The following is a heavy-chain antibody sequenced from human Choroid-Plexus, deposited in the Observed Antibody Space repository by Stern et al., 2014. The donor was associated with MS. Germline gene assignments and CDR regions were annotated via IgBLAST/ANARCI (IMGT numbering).Heavy chain of an antibody. J-gene: IGHJ5*02. Sequence: MQLVESGGGVVQPGRPLRLSCVASGFTFGSCAMHWVRQAPGKGLEWVAGVSYDGSNKYYADSLKGRFTISRDNSQNTLYMQMSSLRPEDTAVYYCAKDRHYLTYFFDHWGQGSLVTVSS. CDR3: AKDRHYLTYFFDH. D-gene: IGHD2/OR15-2a*01. CDR1: GFTFGSCA. CDR2: VSYDGSNK. V-gene: IGHV3-30*18.